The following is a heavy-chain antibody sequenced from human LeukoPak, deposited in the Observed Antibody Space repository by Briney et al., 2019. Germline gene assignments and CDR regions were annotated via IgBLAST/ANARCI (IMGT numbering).Heavy chain of an antibody. J-gene: IGHJ4*02. D-gene: IGHD6-19*01. Sequence: GGSLRLSCAASGFTFSNAWMSWVRQAPGKGLEWVGRIKSKTDGGTTDYATPVKGRFTISRDDSKNTLYLQMNSLKTEDTAVYYCTTHLPIAVAAPYYFDYWGQGTLVTVSS. CDR2: IKSKTDGGTT. V-gene: IGHV3-15*01. CDR3: TTHLPIAVAAPYYFDY. CDR1: GFTFSNAW.